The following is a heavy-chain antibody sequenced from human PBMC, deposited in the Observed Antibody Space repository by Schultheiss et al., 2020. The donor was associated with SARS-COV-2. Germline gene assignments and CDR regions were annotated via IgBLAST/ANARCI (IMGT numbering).Heavy chain of an antibody. CDR1: GGSVTSASDH. J-gene: IGHJ4*02. CDR2: IYHSGNI. CDR3: ARDTRIYDFWSGYLDY. Sequence: SETLSLTCTVSGGSVTSASDHWSWIRQPPGKGLEWIGYIYHSGNIKYSSSLKSRVSISVDTSKNQVSLKVRSVTAADTAVYYCARDTRIYDFWSGYLDYWGQGTLVTVSS. V-gene: IGHV4-61*01. D-gene: IGHD3-3*01.